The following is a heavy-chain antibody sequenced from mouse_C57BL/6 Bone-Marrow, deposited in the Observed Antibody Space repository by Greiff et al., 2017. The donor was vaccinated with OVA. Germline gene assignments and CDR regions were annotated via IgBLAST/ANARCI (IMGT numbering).Heavy chain of an antibody. CDR3: ARYMGPMDY. V-gene: IGHV7-3*01. Sequence: EVKLLESGGGLVQPGGSLSLSCAASGFTFTDYYMSWVRQPPGQALEWLGFIRNKADGYTTEYSASVKGRVTISRDTSQSNLYLQMNALRAEDSATYYCARYMGPMDYWGQGTSVTVSS. CDR2: IRNKADGYTT. CDR1: GFTFTDYY. J-gene: IGHJ4*01.